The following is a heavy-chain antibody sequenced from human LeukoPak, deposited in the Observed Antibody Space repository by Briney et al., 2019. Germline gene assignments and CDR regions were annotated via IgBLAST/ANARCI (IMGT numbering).Heavy chain of an antibody. CDR2: INSDGSYT. CDR1: GFTFSSYW. J-gene: IGHJ5*02. Sequence: GGSLRLSCAASGFTFSSYWMHWVRQAPGKGLVWVSRINSDGSYTNYADSVKGRFTISRDNAKNTVYLQMNSLRAEDTAVYYCARGGSCSGGTCYSGKDNWFDPWGQGTLVTASS. CDR3: ARGGSCSGGTCYSGKDNWFDP. V-gene: IGHV3-74*01. D-gene: IGHD2-15*01.